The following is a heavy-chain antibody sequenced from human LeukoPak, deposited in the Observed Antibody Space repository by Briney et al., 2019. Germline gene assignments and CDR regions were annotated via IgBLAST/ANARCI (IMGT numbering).Heavy chain of an antibody. Sequence: ASVKVSCKASGYTFTSYDINWVRQATGQGLEWMGWMNPNSGNTGYAQKFQGRATMTRNTSISTAYMELSSLRSEDTAVYYCARGERIAAAGVYYYYGMDVWGQGTTVTVSS. CDR2: MNPNSGNT. D-gene: IGHD6-13*01. J-gene: IGHJ6*02. V-gene: IGHV1-8*01. CDR1: GYTFTSYD. CDR3: ARGERIAAAGVYYYYGMDV.